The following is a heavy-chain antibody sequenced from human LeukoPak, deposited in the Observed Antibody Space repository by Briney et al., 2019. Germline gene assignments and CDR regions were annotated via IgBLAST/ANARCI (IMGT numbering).Heavy chain of an antibody. D-gene: IGHD1-26*01. CDR2: ISGSGGST. CDR3: AEEKPWELPSVGYFDY. J-gene: IGHJ4*02. Sequence: GGSLRLSCAASGFTFSSYAMSWVRQAPGKGLEWVSAISGSGGSTYYADSVKGRFTISRDNSKNTLYLQMNSLRAEDTAVYYCAEEKPWELPSVGYFDYWGQGTLVTVSS. V-gene: IGHV3-23*01. CDR1: GFTFSSYA.